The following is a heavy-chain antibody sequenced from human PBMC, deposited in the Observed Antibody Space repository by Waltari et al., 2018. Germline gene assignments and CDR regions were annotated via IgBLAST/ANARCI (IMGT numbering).Heavy chain of an antibody. D-gene: IGHD2-15*01. J-gene: IGHJ4*02. CDR1: GFTFSSYA. V-gene: IGHV3-23*04. CDR2: ISGSGGST. Sequence: EVQLVESGGGLVQPGGSLRLSCAASGFTFSSYAMSWVRQAPGKGLEWVSAISGSGGSTYYADSVKGRFTLSRDNSKNTLYLQMNSLRAEDKAVYYCAKKPHCSGGSCHGWGQGTLVTVSS. CDR3: AKKPHCSGGSCHG.